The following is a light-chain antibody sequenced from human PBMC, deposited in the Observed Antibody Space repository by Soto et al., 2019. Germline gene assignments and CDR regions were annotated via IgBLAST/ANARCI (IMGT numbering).Light chain of an antibody. J-gene: IGLJ2*01. CDR3: SSYAGSNNLV. CDR1: SSDVGGYNY. V-gene: IGLV2-8*01. Sequence: QSVLTQPPSASGSPGQSVTISCTGTSSDVGGYNYVSWYQQHPGKAPKLMIYDVTKRPSGVPDRFSGSKSGSTASLTVSGLQAEDQANYYCSSYAGSNNLVFGRGTKLTVL. CDR2: DVT.